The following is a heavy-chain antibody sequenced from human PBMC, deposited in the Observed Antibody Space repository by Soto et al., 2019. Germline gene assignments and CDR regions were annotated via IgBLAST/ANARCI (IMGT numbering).Heavy chain of an antibody. V-gene: IGHV4-59*01. CDR1: GGSIRSYY. CDR3: ARGGRSYDSSGYYVN. J-gene: IGHJ4*02. Sequence: SETLSLTYTVSGGSIRSYYWSWIRQPPGKGLEWIGYIYYSGSTNYNPSLKSRVTISVDTSKNQFSLKLSSVTAADTAVYYCARGGRSYDSSGYYVNWGQRTLVTVS. D-gene: IGHD3-22*01. CDR2: IYYSGST.